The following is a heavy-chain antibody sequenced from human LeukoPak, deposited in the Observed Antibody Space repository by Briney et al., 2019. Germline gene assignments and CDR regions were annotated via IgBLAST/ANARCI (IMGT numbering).Heavy chain of an antibody. J-gene: IGHJ3*02. D-gene: IGHD2-15*01. V-gene: IGHV1-24*01. CDR2: FDPEDGKT. Sequence: ASVKVSCKVSGYTLTELSMHWVRQAPGKGLEWMGGFDPEDGKTIYAQKLQGRVTMTTDTSTSTAYMELRSLRSDDTAVYYCARVGYCSGGSCYSAGDAFDIWGQGTMVTVSS. CDR1: GYTLTELS. CDR3: ARVGYCSGGSCYSAGDAFDI.